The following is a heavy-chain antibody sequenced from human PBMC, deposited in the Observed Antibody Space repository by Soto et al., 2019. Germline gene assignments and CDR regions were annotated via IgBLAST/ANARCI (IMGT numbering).Heavy chain of an antibody. J-gene: IGHJ4*02. D-gene: IGHD2-15*01. CDR3: ARDLGGWPDY. CDR2: INAGNGNT. V-gene: IGHV1-3*01. CDR1: GYTIASYS. Sequence: SAEASSKASGYTIASYSMHSLRQAPGQRLEWMGWINAGNGNTKYSQKFQGRVTITRDTSASTAYMELSSLRSEDTAVYYCARDLGGWPDYWGQGTLDTVSS.